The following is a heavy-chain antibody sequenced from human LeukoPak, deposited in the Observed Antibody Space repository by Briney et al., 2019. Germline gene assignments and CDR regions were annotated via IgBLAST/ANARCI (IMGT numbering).Heavy chain of an antibody. CDR3: ARLGGQLVRAAAIDY. J-gene: IGHJ4*02. Sequence: GESLKISCKSFGYRFSSYWIGWVRQMPGKGLEWMGMIYPGDSDTRYSPSFQGQVTISADKSISTAYLQWSSLKASDTAMYYCARLGGQLVRAAAIDYWGQGTLVTVSS. CDR1: GYRFSSYW. D-gene: IGHD6-6*01. V-gene: IGHV5-51*01. CDR2: IYPGDSDT.